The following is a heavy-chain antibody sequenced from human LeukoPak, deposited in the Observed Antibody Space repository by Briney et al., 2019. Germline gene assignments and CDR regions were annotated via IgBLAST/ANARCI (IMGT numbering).Heavy chain of an antibody. CDR1: GGTFSSYA. J-gene: IGHJ4*02. D-gene: IGHD3-3*01. Sequence: ASVKVSCKASGGTFSSYAISWVRQAPGQGLEWMGGIIPIFGTANYAQKFQGRVTITADESTSTAYMELSSLRSEGTAVYYCARPQYYDFWSGYCPFDYWGQGTLVTVSS. V-gene: IGHV1-69*13. CDR3: ARPQYYDFWSGYCPFDY. CDR2: IIPIFGTA.